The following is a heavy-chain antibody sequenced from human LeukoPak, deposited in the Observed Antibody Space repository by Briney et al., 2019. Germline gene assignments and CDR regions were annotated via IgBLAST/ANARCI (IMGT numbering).Heavy chain of an antibody. V-gene: IGHV1-8*01. CDR1: GYTFTSYD. J-gene: IGHJ1*01. CDR3: ARGLPIKDSSGYIVFQH. D-gene: IGHD3-22*01. CDR2: MNPNSGNT. Sequence: ASVKVSCKASGYTFTSYDINWVRQATGQGLEWMGWMNPNSGNTGYAQKFQGRVTMTRNTSISTAYMELSSLRSEDTAVYYCARGLPIKDSSGYIVFQHWGQGTLVTVSS.